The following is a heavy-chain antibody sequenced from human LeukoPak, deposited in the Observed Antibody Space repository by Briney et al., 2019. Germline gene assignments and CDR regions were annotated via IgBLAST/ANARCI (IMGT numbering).Heavy chain of an antibody. D-gene: IGHD3-22*01. Sequence: ASVKVSCKASGYTFTAYYMHWVRQAPGQGLEWMGWINPNSGGTNYAQKFQGRVTMTRDTSISTAYMELSRLRTDDTAVYYCARDYYDSSGFGAFDIWGQGTMVTVSS. J-gene: IGHJ3*02. CDR1: GYTFTAYY. CDR2: INPNSGGT. CDR3: ARDYYDSSGFGAFDI. V-gene: IGHV1-2*02.